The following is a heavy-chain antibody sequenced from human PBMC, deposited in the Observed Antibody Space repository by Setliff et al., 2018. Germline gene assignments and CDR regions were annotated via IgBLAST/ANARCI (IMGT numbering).Heavy chain of an antibody. D-gene: IGHD2-8*01. CDR3: AKEHVVISFVTNTHHHYGMDV. V-gene: IGHV4-34*01. CDR2: IYHSGST. J-gene: IGHJ6*02. Sequence: SETLSLTCAVYGGSFSTYFWSWIRQPPGKGLEWIGSIYHSGSTYFNPSLKSRVTISVDTSKNQLSLKLSSVTAADTAVYYCAKEHVVISFVTNTHHHYGMDVWGQGTTVTVSS. CDR1: GGSFSTYF.